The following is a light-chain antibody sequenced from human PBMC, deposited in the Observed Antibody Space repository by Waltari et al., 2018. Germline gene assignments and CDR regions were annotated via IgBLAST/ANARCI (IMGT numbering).Light chain of an antibody. CDR1: TSNIGNNY. V-gene: IGLV1-47*01. Sequence: QSVLTQPPSASATPGQSVTISCSGSTSNIGNNYVYWYQQLLGAAPKPLVVRNDHPPSGVPDLFSGYKSDTSTSLTISVLRSEDEAEYYCASWDDSLSAYVFGTGTKVTVL. J-gene: IGLJ1*01. CDR2: RND. CDR3: ASWDDSLSAYV.